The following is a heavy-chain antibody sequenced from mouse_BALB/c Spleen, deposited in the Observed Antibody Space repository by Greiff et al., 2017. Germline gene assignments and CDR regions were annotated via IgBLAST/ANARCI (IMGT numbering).Heavy chain of an antibody. V-gene: IGHV5-17*02. CDR1: GFTFSSFG. D-gene: IGHD1-1*02. Sequence: EVKLVESGGGLVQPGGSRKLSCAASGFTFSSFGMHWVRQAPEKGLEWVAYISSGSSTIYYADTVKGRFTISRDNHKNTLFLQMTSLRSEDTAMYYCAFDAYVGGFAYWGQGTLVTVSA. CDR3: AFDAYVGGFAY. J-gene: IGHJ3*01. CDR2: ISSGSSTI.